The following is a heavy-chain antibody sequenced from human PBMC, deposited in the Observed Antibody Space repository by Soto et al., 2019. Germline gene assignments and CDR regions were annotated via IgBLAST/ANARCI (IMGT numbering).Heavy chain of an antibody. CDR3: ARERIAARYYYYYGMDV. CDR2: ISYDGSNK. J-gene: IGHJ6*02. CDR1: GFTFSSYA. D-gene: IGHD6-6*01. V-gene: IGHV3-30-3*01. Sequence: GGSLRLSCAASGFTFSSYAMHWVRQAPGKGLEWVAVISYDGSNKYYADSVKGRFTISRDNSKNTLYLQMNSLRAEDTAVYYCARERIAARYYYYYGMDVWGQGTMVTVSS.